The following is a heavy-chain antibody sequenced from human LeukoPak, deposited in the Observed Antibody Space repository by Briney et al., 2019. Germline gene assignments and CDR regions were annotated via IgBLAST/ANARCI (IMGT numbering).Heavy chain of an antibody. V-gene: IGHV3-30*04. CDR3: ATCLVVVSSFDY. J-gene: IGHJ4*02. CDR2: ISYDGSNK. D-gene: IGHD2-21*01. CDR1: GFTFSSYA. Sequence: QAGGSLRLSCAASGFTFSSYAMHWVRQAPGKGLEWVAVISYDGSNKYYADSVKGRFTIPRDNSKNTLYLQMNSLRAEDTAVYYCATCLVVVSSFDYWGQGTLVTVSS.